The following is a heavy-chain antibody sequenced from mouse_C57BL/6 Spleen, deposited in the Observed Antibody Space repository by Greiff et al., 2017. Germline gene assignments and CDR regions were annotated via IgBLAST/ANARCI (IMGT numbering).Heavy chain of an antibody. Sequence: EVMLVESGGGLVKPGGSLKLSCAASGFTFSDYGMHWVRQAPEKGLEWVAYISSGSSTIYYADTVKGRVTISRDYAKNTLFLQMTSLRSEDTAMYYCARVGSSLWFAYWGQGTLVTVSA. CDR3: ARVGSSLWFAY. CDR1: GFTFSDYG. J-gene: IGHJ3*01. CDR2: ISSGSSTI. V-gene: IGHV5-17*01. D-gene: IGHD1-1*01.